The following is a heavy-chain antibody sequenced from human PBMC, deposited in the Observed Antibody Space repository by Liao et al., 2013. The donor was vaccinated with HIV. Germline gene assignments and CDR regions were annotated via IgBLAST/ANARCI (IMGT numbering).Heavy chain of an antibody. CDR2: IYYSGST. D-gene: IGHD3-3*01. Sequence: QVQLQESGPGLVKPSQTLSLTCTVYGGSISSGDYYWSWIRQPPGKGLEWIGYIYYSGSTYYNPSLKSRVTISVDTSKNQFSLKLSSVTAADTAVYYCARGGGGMTIFGVARPSLDYWGQGTLVTVSS. J-gene: IGHJ4*02. CDR3: ARGGGGMTIFGVARPSLDY. CDR1: GGSISSGDYY. V-gene: IGHV4-30-4*08.